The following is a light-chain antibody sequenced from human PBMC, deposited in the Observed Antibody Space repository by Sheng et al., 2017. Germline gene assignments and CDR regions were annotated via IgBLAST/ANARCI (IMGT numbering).Light chain of an antibody. J-gene: IGLJ3*02. V-gene: IGLV1-47*01. CDR3: ATWDDSLSVWV. Sequence: QSVVTQPPSASGSPGQRVTISCSGGNSNIGSNYVYWYQQFPGTAPKLLIYRNIQRPSGVPDRFSGSKSGTSASLAISGLRSEDEAHYFCATWDDSLSVWVFGGGTKLTVL. CDR2: RNI. CDR1: NSNIGSNY.